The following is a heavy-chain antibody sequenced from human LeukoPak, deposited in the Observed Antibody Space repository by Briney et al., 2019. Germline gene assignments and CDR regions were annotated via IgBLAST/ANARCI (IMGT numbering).Heavy chain of an antibody. CDR1: GFTFSSYA. V-gene: IGHV3-30*04. CDR2: ISYDGSNK. CDR3: ARVFIDGSSDY. J-gene: IGHJ4*02. Sequence: PGRSLRLSCAASGFTFSSYAMHWVRQAPGRGLEWVAVISYDGSNKYYADSVKGRFTISRDNSKNTLYLQMNSLRAEDTAVYYCARVFIDGSSDYWGQRTLVTVSS. D-gene: IGHD6-6*01.